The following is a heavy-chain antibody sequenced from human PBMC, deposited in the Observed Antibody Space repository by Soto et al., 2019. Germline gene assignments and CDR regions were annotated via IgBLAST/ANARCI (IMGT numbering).Heavy chain of an antibody. CDR2: IYHSGST. CDR3: ARASRGPYSSGYLDS. J-gene: IGHJ4*02. Sequence: SETLSLTCAVSGYSISSGYYWGWIRQPPGKGLEWIGSIYHSGSTYYNPSLKSRVAISVDTSKNQFSLRLSSVTAADTAVYYCARASRGPYSSGYLDSWGQGTLVTVSS. CDR1: GYSISSGYY. D-gene: IGHD6-19*01. V-gene: IGHV4-38-2*01.